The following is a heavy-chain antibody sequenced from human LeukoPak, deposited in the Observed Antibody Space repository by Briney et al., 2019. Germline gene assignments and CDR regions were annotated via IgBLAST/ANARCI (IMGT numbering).Heavy chain of an antibody. J-gene: IGHJ4*02. V-gene: IGHV1-24*01. CDR2: FDPEDGET. CDR1: GCTLTELS. CDR3: ATDLHPNYSNFDY. Sequence: GASVKVSCKVSGCTLTELSMHWVRQAPGKGLEWMGGFDPEDGETIYAQKFQGRVTMTEDTSADTAYMELSSLRSEDTAVYYCATDLHPNYSNFDYWGQGTLVTVSS. D-gene: IGHD4-11*01.